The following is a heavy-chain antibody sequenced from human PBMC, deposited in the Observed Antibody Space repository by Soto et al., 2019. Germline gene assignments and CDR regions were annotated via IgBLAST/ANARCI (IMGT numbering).Heavy chain of an antibody. Sequence: LGESLKISCKGSGYSFTSYWIGWVRQMPGKGLEWMGIIYPGDSDTRYSPSFQGQVTISADKSISTAYLQWSSLKASDTAMYYCARLVNSGYDYYYYMDVWGKGTTVTVSS. CDR3: ARLVNSGYDYYYYMDV. J-gene: IGHJ6*03. CDR2: IYPGDSDT. D-gene: IGHD5-12*01. CDR1: GYSFTSYW. V-gene: IGHV5-51*01.